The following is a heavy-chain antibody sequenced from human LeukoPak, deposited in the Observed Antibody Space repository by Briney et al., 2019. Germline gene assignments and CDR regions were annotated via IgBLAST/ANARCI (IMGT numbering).Heavy chain of an antibody. Sequence: SETLSLTCSLSGDLIRCGHYYGAWIRQPPGKNLEWIGSVYYSGSTYYNPSLESRLTTSVDTSKNELSLKLNSVTDAEPALYSCESIGTLNYYMVVWGNGITVTVSS. CDR1: GDLIRCGHYY. CDR3: ESIGTLNYYMVV. D-gene: IGHD3-10*01. J-gene: IGHJ6*03. CDR2: VYYSGST. V-gene: IGHV4-39*01.